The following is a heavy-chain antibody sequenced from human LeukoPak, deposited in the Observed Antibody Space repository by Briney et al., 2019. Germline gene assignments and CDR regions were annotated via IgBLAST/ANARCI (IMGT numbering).Heavy chain of an antibody. Sequence: ASVKVSCKASGYTFTGYYIHWVRQAPGQGLEWMGWITPNSGGTKYAQKFQGRVTMARDTSISTAYLELSRLRSDDTAVYYCAITPQGNPTFYWYFDLWGRGTLVTVSS. J-gene: IGHJ2*01. CDR3: AITPQGNPTFYWYFDL. CDR2: ITPNSGGT. V-gene: IGHV1-2*02. D-gene: IGHD1-14*01. CDR1: GYTFTGYY.